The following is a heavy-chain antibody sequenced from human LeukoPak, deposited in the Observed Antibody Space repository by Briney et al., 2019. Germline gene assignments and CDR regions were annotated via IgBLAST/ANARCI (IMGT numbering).Heavy chain of an antibody. CDR2: IRFDGSDK. J-gene: IGHJ4*02. Sequence: PGGSLRLSCAASGFTFSSYGMHWVRQPPGKGLEWVAFIRFDGSDKYYADSIKGRFTISRDSSKSTLFLQMNSLRVEDTAIYYCAKDFGGSGSYYCPFDYWGQGALVTVSS. D-gene: IGHD3-10*01. CDR3: AKDFGGSGSYYCPFDY. CDR1: GFTFSSYG. V-gene: IGHV3-30*02.